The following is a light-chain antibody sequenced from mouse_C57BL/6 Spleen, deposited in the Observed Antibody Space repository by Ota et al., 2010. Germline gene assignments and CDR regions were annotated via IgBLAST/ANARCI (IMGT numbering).Light chain of an antibody. CDR2: AHP. CDR3: QQYSGYPLT. CDR1: ESLASSSY. Sequence: DIMMTHVSILPDCVSRREGHYELQVQSESLASSSYLHWYQQKSGISPNPGFMAHPTWLLESPARFSGSGSGTSYSLTISSVEAEDAATYYCQQYSGYPLTFGGGTKLEIK. V-gene: IGKV4-57-1*01. J-gene: IGKJ2*01.